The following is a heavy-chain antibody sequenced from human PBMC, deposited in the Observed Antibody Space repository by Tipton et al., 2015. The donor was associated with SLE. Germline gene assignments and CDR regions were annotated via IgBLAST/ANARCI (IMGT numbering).Heavy chain of an antibody. V-gene: IGHV4-34*01. CDR1: GGSLSDYY. Sequence: GLVKPSETLSLTCAVYGGSLSDYYWSWIRQPPGKGLEWIGEINENGRATYNPSLKSRVTISVGTSRNQLSLNLRSAPAADTAVYYCARHEAAPGTAGWFFDLWGRGTLVTVSS. CDR3: ARHEAAPGTAGWFFDL. J-gene: IGHJ2*01. D-gene: IGHD6-13*01. CDR2: INENGRA.